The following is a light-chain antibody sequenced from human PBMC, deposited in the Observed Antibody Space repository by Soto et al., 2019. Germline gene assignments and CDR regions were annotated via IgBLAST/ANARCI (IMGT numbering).Light chain of an antibody. CDR1: SSNIGAGYD. CDR2: GNS. CDR3: QSYDSTLDARDV. V-gene: IGLV1-40*01. J-gene: IGLJ1*01. Sequence: QAVVTQPPSVSGAPGQRVTISCTGSSSNIGAGYDVHWYQHRPGTAPKLLIFGNSNRPSGVPVPDRFSGSKSGTSAYLAITGLGAEDEGDYDYQSYDSTLDARDVFGTGTKLTVL.